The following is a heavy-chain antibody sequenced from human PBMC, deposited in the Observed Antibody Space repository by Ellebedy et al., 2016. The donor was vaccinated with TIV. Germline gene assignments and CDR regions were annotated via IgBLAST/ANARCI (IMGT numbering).Heavy chain of an antibody. V-gene: IGHV4-39*01. Sequence: MPSETLSLTCTVSGGSFSSGTYYGVWIRQPPGKGLEWIGTIYYSGTTYYNPSLEHRVTISVDTPQNRFSVRRTSVTAEDTAVYYCAIYCISTTCSTNAFDLWGQGTRVTVSS. J-gene: IGHJ3*01. CDR3: AIYCISTTCSTNAFDL. CDR2: IYYSGTT. D-gene: IGHD2-2*02. CDR1: GGSFSSGTYY.